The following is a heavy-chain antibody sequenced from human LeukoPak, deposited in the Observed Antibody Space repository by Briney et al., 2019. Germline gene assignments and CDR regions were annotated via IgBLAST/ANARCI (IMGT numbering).Heavy chain of an antibody. CDR2: TYTSGST. D-gene: IGHD3-22*01. CDR1: GGSISSGSYY. Sequence: SQTLSLTCTVSGGSISSGSYYWSWIRQPAGKGLEWIGRTYTSGSTNYNPSLKSRVTISVDTSKNQFSLKLSSVTAADTAVYYCARGEYYDSSGYLLDYWGQGTLVTVSS. V-gene: IGHV4-61*02. J-gene: IGHJ4*02. CDR3: ARGEYYDSSGYLLDY.